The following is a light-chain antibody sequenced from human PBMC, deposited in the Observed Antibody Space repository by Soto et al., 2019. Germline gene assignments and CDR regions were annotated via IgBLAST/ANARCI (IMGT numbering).Light chain of an antibody. CDR3: QQYGGSLTWT. CDR2: GAS. Sequence: ENVLTQFPGTLSLSPGDRATLSCRASQSLSSDSLAWYQQKPGQAPRLLIYGASSRANGIPDRFSGSGSGTDFTLTISRLEPEDFAVYYCQQYGGSLTWTFGQGTKVDIK. CDR1: QSLSSDS. J-gene: IGKJ1*01. V-gene: IGKV3-20*01.